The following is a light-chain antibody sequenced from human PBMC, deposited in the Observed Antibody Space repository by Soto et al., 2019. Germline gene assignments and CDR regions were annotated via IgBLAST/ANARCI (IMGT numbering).Light chain of an antibody. J-gene: IGKJ1*01. CDR3: QQCNNWPQWT. CDR2: DAS. CDR1: QNISSSY. Sequence: EIVLTQSPGTLSLSPGERATLSCRASQNISSSYLAWYQQKPGQAPRLLIYDASNRAAGIPARFSGSGSGTDFTLTISRLEPEDFAVYYCQQCNNWPQWTFGPGTKVDIK. V-gene: IGKV3D-20*02.